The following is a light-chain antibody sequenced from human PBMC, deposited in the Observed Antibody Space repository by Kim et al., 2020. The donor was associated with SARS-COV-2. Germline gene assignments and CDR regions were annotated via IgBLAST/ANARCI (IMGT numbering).Light chain of an antibody. V-gene: IGLV10-54*01. J-gene: IGLJ3*02. CDR2: ANN. Sequence: RQTAPLTCTGNSNNVGNQGAAWLQQHQGHPPKLLSYANNNRPSGISEKFSPSRSGNTASLTITGLQSEDEADYYCLAWDKSLSGWVFGGGTQLTVL. CDR3: LAWDKSLSGWV. CDR1: SNNVGNQG.